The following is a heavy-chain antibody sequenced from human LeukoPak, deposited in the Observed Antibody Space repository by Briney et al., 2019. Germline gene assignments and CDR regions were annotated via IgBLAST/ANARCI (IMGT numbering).Heavy chain of an antibody. D-gene: IGHD1-26*01. V-gene: IGHV3-23*01. J-gene: IGHJ3*02. CDR3: AKDWWELPARFSNDAFDI. CDR2: ISGSGGST. Sequence: GGSLRLSCAASGFTFSSYAMSWVRQAPGKGLEWVSAISGSGGSTYYADSVKGRFTISRDNSKNTLYLQMNSLRAEDTAVYYCAKDWWELPARFSNDAFDIWGQGTMVTVSS. CDR1: GFTFSSYA.